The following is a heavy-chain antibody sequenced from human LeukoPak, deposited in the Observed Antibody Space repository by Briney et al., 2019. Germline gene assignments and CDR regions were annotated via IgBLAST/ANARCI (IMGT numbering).Heavy chain of an antibody. Sequence: GGSLRLSCAASGFTFSSYGMSWVRQAPGKGLEWVSAITGSGSTFYADSVKGRFTISRDNSKNTLYLQMNSLRAEDTAVYYCARERKQLVGWFDPWGQGTLVTVSS. CDR2: ITGSGST. CDR1: GFTFSSYG. J-gene: IGHJ5*02. V-gene: IGHV3-23*01. CDR3: ARERKQLVGWFDP. D-gene: IGHD6-13*01.